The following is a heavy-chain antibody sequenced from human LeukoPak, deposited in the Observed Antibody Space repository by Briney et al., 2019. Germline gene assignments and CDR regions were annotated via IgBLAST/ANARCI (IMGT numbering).Heavy chain of an antibody. J-gene: IGHJ4*02. CDR3: ARARGTVTTRGSGKYYFDY. D-gene: IGHD4-17*01. CDR2: IYYSGST. V-gene: IGHV4-39*02. Sequence: PSETLSLTCIVSGGSISSSSYYWGWIRQPPGKGLEWIGSIYYSGSTYYNPSLKSRVTISVDTSNNQFSLNLSSVTAADTAVYYCARARGTVTTRGSGKYYFDYWGQGTPVTVSS. CDR1: GGSISSSSYY.